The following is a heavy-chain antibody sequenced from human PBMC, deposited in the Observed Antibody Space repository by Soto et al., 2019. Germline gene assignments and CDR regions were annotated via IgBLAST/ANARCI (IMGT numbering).Heavy chain of an antibody. J-gene: IGHJ4*02. V-gene: IGHV5-51*01. D-gene: IGHD7-27*01. CDR1: GYHFSNYW. Sequence: PGEYLQISSQGSGYHFSNYWIAWVRQMPGKSLEWMGFIYPGDSDTRYNPSFQGQVTIAADKSVNTAFLQWSSLKASDTAIYYCARHVGSNFLDFSGQGSLVTVPS. CDR2: IYPGDSDT. CDR3: ARHVGSNFLDF.